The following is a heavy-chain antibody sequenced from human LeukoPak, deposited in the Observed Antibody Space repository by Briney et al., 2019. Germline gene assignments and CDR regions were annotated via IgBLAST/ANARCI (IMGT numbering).Heavy chain of an antibody. J-gene: IGHJ4*02. CDR2: ISDSGGST. Sequence: GGSLRLSCAASAFTLTNYAMSWVRQAPGKGLEWVAAISDSGGSTYYADSVRGRFTISRDNSKNTLYQQMNSLRVEDTAVYYCAKGSSGWYNDYWGQGTLVTVSP. CDR1: AFTLTNYA. V-gene: IGHV3-23*01. CDR3: AKGSSGWYNDY. D-gene: IGHD6-19*01.